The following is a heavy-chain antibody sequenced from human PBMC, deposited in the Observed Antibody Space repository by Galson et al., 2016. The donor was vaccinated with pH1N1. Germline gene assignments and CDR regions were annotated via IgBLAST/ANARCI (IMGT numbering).Heavy chain of an antibody. J-gene: IGHJ5*02. CDR2: IYHSGST. CDR1: GYSISSGYY. V-gene: IGHV4-38-2*01. D-gene: IGHD3-22*01. CDR3: ARGHSSGYNWFDP. Sequence: TLSLTCAVSGYSISSGYYWGWIRQPPGKGLEWIGNIYHSGSTYYSPSLKSRVTISVDTSKNQFSLKLSSLTAADTAVYYCARGHSSGYNWFDPWGQGTLVTVSS.